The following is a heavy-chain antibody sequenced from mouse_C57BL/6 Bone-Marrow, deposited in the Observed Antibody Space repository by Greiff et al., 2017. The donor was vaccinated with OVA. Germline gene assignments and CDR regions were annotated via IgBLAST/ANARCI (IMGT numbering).Heavy chain of an antibody. CDR2: IDPETGGT. V-gene: IGHV1-15*01. Sequence: QVQLQQSGAELVRPGASVTLSCKASGYTFTDYEMHWVKQTPVHGLEWIGAIDPETGGTAYNQKFKGKAILTADKSSSTAYMELRSLTSEDSAVDYCTRSGGNYGYYAMDYWGQGTSVTVSS. D-gene: IGHD2-1*01. CDR1: GYTFTDYE. J-gene: IGHJ4*01. CDR3: TRSGGNYGYYAMDY.